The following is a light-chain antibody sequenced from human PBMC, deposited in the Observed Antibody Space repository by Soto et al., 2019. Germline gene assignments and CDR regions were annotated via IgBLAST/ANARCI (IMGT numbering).Light chain of an antibody. V-gene: IGKV3D-20*01. Sequence: EIVLTQSPATLSLSPGERATLSCGASQSVSSSYLAWYQQKPGLAPMLLIYAASSKPTGIPDRFSGSGSGTDFTLTISRLEPEDFAMYYCQQNGSSPPTFGQGTKVEIK. J-gene: IGKJ1*01. CDR2: AAS. CDR3: QQNGSSPPT. CDR1: QSVSSSY.